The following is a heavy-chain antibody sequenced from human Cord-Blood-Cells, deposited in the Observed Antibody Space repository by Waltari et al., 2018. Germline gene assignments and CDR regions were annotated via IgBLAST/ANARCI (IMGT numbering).Heavy chain of an antibody. CDR1: GFSLSTSGVG. CDR3: AHTVGIAAAGTPFDY. CDR2: IYWDDDK. V-gene: IGHV2-5*02. D-gene: IGHD6-13*01. J-gene: IGHJ4*02. Sequence: QITLKESGPTLVKPTQTLTLTCTFSGFSLSTSGVGVGWIRQPPGKALEWLALIYWDDDKRYSPSLKSRLTSTKDTSKNQVVLTMTNMDPVDTATYYCAHTVGIAAAGTPFDYWGQGTLVTVSS.